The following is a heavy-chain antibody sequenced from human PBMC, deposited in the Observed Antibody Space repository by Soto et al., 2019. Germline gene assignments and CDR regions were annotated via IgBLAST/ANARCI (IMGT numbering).Heavy chain of an antibody. D-gene: IGHD2-15*01. CDR2: ISYDGSNK. Sequence: QVQLVESGGGVVQPGRSLRLSCAASGFTFSSYAMHWVRQAPGKGLEWVAVISYDGSNKYYADSVKGRFTISRDNSKNTLYLQMNSLRAEDTAVYYCARDIGYCSGGSCYGAKNYFDYWGQGTLVTVSS. J-gene: IGHJ4*02. CDR1: GFTFSSYA. CDR3: ARDIGYCSGGSCYGAKNYFDY. V-gene: IGHV3-30-3*01.